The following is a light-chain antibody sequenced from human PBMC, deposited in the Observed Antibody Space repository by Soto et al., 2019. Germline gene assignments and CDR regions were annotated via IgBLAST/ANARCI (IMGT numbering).Light chain of an antibody. J-gene: IGKJ4*01. V-gene: IGKV3-20*01. CDR3: QQYGSSPPLS. CDR2: GAS. CDR1: QSVTSSY. Sequence: EIVLTQSPGTLSLSPGERATLSCRASQSVTSSYLAWYQQKPGQAPRLLIYGASSRATGIPDRFSGSASATDFTLNSSRLEPEEFAVYYCQQYGSSPPLSFGGGTKVEIK.